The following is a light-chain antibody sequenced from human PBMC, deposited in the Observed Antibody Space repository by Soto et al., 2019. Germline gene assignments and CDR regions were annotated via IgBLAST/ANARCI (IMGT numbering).Light chain of an antibody. CDR1: QSVRNY. CDR2: DAS. J-gene: IGKJ4*01. CDR3: RQRSKWPLT. Sequence: EIVLTQSPATLSLSPGERATLSCRASQSVRNYLAWYQQKPGQAPRLLIYDASNRATGIPARFSGSGSGTDFTRTISRLEPEDFAVYYCRQRSKWPLTFGGGTKVEIK. V-gene: IGKV3-11*01.